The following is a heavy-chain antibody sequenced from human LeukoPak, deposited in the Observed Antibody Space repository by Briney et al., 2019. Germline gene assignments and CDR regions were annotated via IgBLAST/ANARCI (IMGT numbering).Heavy chain of an antibody. CDR3: ARAALLRYFDWLLPFDP. CDR1: GGSFSGYY. D-gene: IGHD3-9*01. CDR2: INHSGST. Sequence: SETLSLTCAVYGGSFSGYYWSWIRQPPGEGLEWIGEINHSGSTNYNPSLKSRVTISVDTSKNQFSLKLSSVTAADTAVYYCARAALLRYFDWLLPFDPWGQGTLVTVSS. V-gene: IGHV4-34*01. J-gene: IGHJ5*02.